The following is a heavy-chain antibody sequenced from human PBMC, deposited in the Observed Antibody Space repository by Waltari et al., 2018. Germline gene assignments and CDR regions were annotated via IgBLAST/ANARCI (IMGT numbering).Heavy chain of an antibody. Sequence: EVQLVESGGGLVKRGGALRLSCGASVFTFSTDSVNWVRQAPGKGLEWVSSITSSSNYVYYADSVKGRFTISRENAKTSLYLQMNSLRAEDTAVYYCARDRVEYSSSGADYWGQGTLVTVSS. CDR2: ITSSSNYV. CDR3: ARDRVEYSSSGADY. V-gene: IGHV3-21*06. J-gene: IGHJ4*02. D-gene: IGHD6-6*01. CDR1: VFTFSTDS.